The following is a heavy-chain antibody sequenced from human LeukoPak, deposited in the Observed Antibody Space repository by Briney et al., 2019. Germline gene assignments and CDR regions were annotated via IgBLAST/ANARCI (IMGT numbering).Heavy chain of an antibody. V-gene: IGHV3-21*01. J-gene: IGHJ3*02. D-gene: IGHD4-17*01. CDR2: ISSSSSYI. Sequence: GGSLRLSCAASGFTFSSYSMNWVRQAPGKGLEWVSSISSSSSYIYYADSVKGRFTISRDNAKNSLYLQMNSLRAEDTAVYYCARVKRRDYSGWDAFDIWGQGTMVTVSS. CDR1: GFTFSSYS. CDR3: ARVKRRDYSGWDAFDI.